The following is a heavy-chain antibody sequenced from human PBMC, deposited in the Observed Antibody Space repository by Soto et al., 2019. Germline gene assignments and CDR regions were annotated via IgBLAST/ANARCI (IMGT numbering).Heavy chain of an antibody. Sequence: SETLCLTCTVSGGSISSSSYYWGWIRQPPGKGLEWIGSIYYSGSTYYNPSLKSRVTISVDTSKHQFSLKLSSVTAADTAVYYCARQGADIVVVVAAILTPDFDYWGQGTLVTVSS. J-gene: IGHJ4*02. CDR1: GGSISSSSYY. CDR3: ARQGADIVVVVAAILTPDFDY. CDR2: IYYSGST. V-gene: IGHV4-39*01. D-gene: IGHD2-15*01.